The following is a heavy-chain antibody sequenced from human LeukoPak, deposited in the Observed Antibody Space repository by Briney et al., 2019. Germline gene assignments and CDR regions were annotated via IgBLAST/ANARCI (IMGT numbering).Heavy chain of an antibody. J-gene: IGHJ4*02. D-gene: IGHD5-24*01. CDR3: ARGRRDGYNLGY. V-gene: IGHV3-53*01. CDR1: GFNVTTNY. CDR2: IYSVGTT. Sequence: QPGGSLRLSCAASGFNVTTNYMSWVRQAAGEGLEWVSVIYSVGTTYYADSVNGRFTISRDISKNTLSLQMNSLRAEDTAVYYCARGRRDGYNLGYWGQGTLVAVSS.